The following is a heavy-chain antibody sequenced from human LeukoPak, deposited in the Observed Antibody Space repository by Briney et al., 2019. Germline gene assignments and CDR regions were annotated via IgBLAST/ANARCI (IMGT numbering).Heavy chain of an antibody. V-gene: IGHV3-23*01. J-gene: IGHJ4*02. CDR2: ISGSGGST. CDR3: AKDRRNLRGGDY. D-gene: IGHD1-14*01. CDR1: GFTFSSYA. Sequence: GGSLGLSCAASGFTFSSYAMSWVRQAPGKGLEWVSAISGSGGSTYYAGSVKGRFTISRDNSKNTLYLQMNSLRAEDTAVYYCAKDRRNLRGGDYWGQGTLVTVSS.